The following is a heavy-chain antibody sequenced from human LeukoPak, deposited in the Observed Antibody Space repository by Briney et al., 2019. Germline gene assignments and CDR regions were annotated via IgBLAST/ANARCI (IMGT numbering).Heavy chain of an antibody. V-gene: IGHV3-9*01. D-gene: IGHD3-3*01. CDR3: AKQYDPYYYGMDV. CDR1: GFTFDDYA. CDR2: ISWNSGSI. Sequence: GGSLRLSCAASGFTFDDYAMHWVRQAPGKGLEWVSGISWNSGSIGYADSVKGRFTISRVNAKNSLYLQMNSLRAEDTALYYCAKQYDPYYYGMDVWGQGTTVTVSS. J-gene: IGHJ6*02.